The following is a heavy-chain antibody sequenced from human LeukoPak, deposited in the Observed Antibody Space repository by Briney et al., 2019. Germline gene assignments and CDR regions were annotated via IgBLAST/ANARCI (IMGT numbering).Heavy chain of an antibody. Sequence: GGSLRLSCAASGFTFRNFWMTWVRQAPGRGLEWVANIHPEGNEKYHVESVKGRFTISRDNAKNSLFLQMNGLRVEDTAVYYCAAWFVELPEHYYYYYMDVWGKGTTVTVSS. J-gene: IGHJ6*03. CDR2: IHPEGNEK. V-gene: IGHV3-7*03. CDR1: GFTFRNFW. D-gene: IGHD3-10*01. CDR3: AAWFVELPEHYYYYYMDV.